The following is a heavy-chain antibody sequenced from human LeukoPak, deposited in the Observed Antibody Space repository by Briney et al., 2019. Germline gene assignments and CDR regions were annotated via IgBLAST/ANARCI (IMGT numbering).Heavy chain of an antibody. CDR3: VRESCSGGSCYLFDC. V-gene: IGHV3-74*01. J-gene: IGHJ4*02. Sequence: PGGSLRLSCAASGFTFSSYDMHWVRQAPGKGLVWVSRINSDGSTTTYADSVKGRFTISRDNAKNTLYVLVNSLRAEDTAVYYCVRESCSGGSCYLFDCWGQGTLVTVSS. CDR2: INSDGSTT. D-gene: IGHD2-15*01. CDR1: GFTFSSYD.